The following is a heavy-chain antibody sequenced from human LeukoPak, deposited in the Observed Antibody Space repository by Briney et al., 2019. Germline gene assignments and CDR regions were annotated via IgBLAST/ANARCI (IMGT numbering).Heavy chain of an antibody. CDR2: ISWDGGST. V-gene: IGHV3-43D*03. CDR1: GFTFDDYA. CDR3: AKGEGVATQDPPDY. D-gene: IGHD5-12*01. Sequence: PGGSLRLSCAASGFTFDDYAMHWVRQAPGKGLEWVSLISWDGGSTYYADSVKGRFTIPRDNSKNSLYLQMNSLRAEDTALYYCAKGEGVATQDPPDYWGQGTLVTVSS. J-gene: IGHJ4*02.